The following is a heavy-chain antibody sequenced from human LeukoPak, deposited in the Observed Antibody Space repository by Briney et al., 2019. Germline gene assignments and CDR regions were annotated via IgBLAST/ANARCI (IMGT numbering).Heavy chain of an antibody. CDR2: ISGCNGNT. D-gene: IGHD1-1*01. CDR1: GYTFTSYG. Sequence: ASVKVSCMASGYTFTSYGISWVRQAPGQGREWMGWISGCNGNTNYAQKLQGRVTMTTDTSTSTAYMEVRSLRSDDTAVYYCARDVGNLVGMDAWGQGTTVTVSS. CDR3: ARDVGNLVGMDA. J-gene: IGHJ6*02. V-gene: IGHV1-18*01.